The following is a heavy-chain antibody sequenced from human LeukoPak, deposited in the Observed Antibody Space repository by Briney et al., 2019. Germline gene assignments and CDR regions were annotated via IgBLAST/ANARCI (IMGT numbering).Heavy chain of an antibody. Sequence: SQTLSLTCTVSGGSISSGSYYWSWIRQPAGKGLEWIGRIYTSGSTNYNPSLKSRVTISVDTSKNQFSLKLSSVTAADTAVYYCAREGGDIVVVPAAVIYYYYMDVWGKGTTVTVSS. CDR3: AREGGDIVVVPAAVIYYYYMDV. D-gene: IGHD2-2*01. V-gene: IGHV4-61*02. J-gene: IGHJ6*03. CDR2: IYTSGST. CDR1: GGSISSGSYY.